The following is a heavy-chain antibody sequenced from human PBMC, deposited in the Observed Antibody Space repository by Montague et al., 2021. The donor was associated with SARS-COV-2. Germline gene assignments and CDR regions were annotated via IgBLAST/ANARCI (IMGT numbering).Heavy chain of an antibody. Sequence: TLSLTCTVSGGSISSGSYYWSWIRQPAGKGLEWIGRTYSSGSTNYNLSLKSRVTMSVDTSKNQFSLKVSSVTAADTAVYYCAREYGDNSYYYGLDVWGQGTTVTVSS. CDR3: AREYGDNSYYYGLDV. CDR1: GGSISSGSYY. CDR2: TYSSGST. V-gene: IGHV4-61*02. J-gene: IGHJ6*02. D-gene: IGHD4-17*01.